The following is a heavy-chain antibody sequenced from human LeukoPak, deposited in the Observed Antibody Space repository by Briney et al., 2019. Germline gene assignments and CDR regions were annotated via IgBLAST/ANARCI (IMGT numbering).Heavy chain of an antibody. V-gene: IGHV5-10-1*01. CDR2: IDPSDSYT. CDR1: GSIFTSYW. CDR3: ARRYCGGGTCYGDY. J-gene: IGHJ4*02. Sequence: GESLQISCKGSGSIFTSYWISWVRQMPGKGLEWMGRIDPSDSYTNYSTSFQGHVTISADKSISTAYLQWSSLKASDTAMYYCARRYCGGGTCYGDYWGQGTLVTVSS. D-gene: IGHD2-15*01.